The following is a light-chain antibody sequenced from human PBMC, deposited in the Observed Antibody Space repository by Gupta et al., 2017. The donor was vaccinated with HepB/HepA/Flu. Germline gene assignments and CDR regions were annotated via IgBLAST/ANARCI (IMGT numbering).Light chain of an antibody. CDR1: QSVLYSSNNKNY. Sequence: DIVMTQSPDSLAVSLGERATINCKSSQSVLYSSNNKNYLAWYQQKPGQPPKLLIYWASTRESGVPYRFSGSGSGTDFTLTISSLQAEDVAVYYCQQEDSTPLTFGGGTKVEIK. V-gene: IGKV4-1*01. J-gene: IGKJ4*01. CDR2: WAS. CDR3: QQEDSTPLT.